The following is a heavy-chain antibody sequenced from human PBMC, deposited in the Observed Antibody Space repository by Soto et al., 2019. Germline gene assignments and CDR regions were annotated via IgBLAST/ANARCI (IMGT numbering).Heavy chain of an antibody. CDR1: GFSFSISP. V-gene: IGHV3-30-3*01. D-gene: IGHD7-27*01. J-gene: IGHJ4*02. Sequence: GSLRLSCAASGFSFSISPMHWVRQAPGNGPEWVALISYDGTNKFYADSVKGRFTISRDNSKSTLYLQVDSLRPEDAAVYYCARDPKTSGGQHWAFNYFDSWGQGTLVTVSS. CDR3: ARDPKTSGGQHWAFNYFDS. CDR2: ISYDGTNK.